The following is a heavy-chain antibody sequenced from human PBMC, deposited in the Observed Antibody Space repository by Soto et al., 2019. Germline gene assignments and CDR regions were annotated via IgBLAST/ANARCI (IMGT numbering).Heavy chain of an antibody. CDR2: IYYSGST. CDR1: GGSISSYY. Sequence: QGQLQESGPGLVKPSETLSLTCTVSGGSISSYYWSWIRQPPGKGLEWIGYIYYSGSTNYNPSLKSRVTISVDTSKNQFSLKLSSVTAADTAVYYCARRWYSSGWGDAFDIWGQGTMVTVSS. CDR3: ARRWYSSGWGDAFDI. J-gene: IGHJ3*02. V-gene: IGHV4-59*08. D-gene: IGHD6-19*01.